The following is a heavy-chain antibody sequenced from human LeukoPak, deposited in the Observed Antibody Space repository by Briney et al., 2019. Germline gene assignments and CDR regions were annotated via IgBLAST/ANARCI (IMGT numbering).Heavy chain of an antibody. Sequence: SGPTLVNPTQTLTLTCTFSGFSLSTSGVGVGWIRQPPGKALEWLALIYWNDDKRYSPSLKSRLTITKDTSKNQVVLTMANMDPVDTATYYCAPSYCSGGSCFDAFDIWGQGTMVTVSS. J-gene: IGHJ3*02. D-gene: IGHD2-15*01. CDR1: GFSLSTSGVG. CDR2: IYWNDDK. V-gene: IGHV2-5*01. CDR3: APSYCSGGSCFDAFDI.